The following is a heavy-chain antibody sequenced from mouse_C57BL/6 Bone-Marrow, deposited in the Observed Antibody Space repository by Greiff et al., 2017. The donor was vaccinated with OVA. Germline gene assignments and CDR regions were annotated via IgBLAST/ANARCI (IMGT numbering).Heavy chain of an antibody. CDR1: GYAFTNYL. CDR3: ARRRYFDV. J-gene: IGHJ1*03. V-gene: IGHV1-54*01. Sequence: VKLMESGAELVRPGTSVKVSCKASGYAFTNYLIEWVKQRPGQGLEWIGVINPGSGGTNYNEKFKGKATLTADKTSSTAYMQLSSLTSEDSAVYFCARRRYFDVWGTGTTVTVSS. CDR2: INPGSGGT.